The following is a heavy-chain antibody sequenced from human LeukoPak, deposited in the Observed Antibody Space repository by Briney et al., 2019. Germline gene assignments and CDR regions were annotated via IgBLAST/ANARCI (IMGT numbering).Heavy chain of an antibody. Sequence: GGSLRLSCAASGFTFGNYWMSWVRQAPGKGLEWVANIKQAGSEKNCVDSVKGRFTISRDNAKNSLSLQMNSLRAEDTAVYYCAREGREGYGMDVWGQGTTVTVSS. CDR2: IKQAGSEK. V-gene: IGHV3-7*01. D-gene: IGHD1-26*01. CDR1: GFTFGNYW. J-gene: IGHJ6*02. CDR3: AREGREGYGMDV.